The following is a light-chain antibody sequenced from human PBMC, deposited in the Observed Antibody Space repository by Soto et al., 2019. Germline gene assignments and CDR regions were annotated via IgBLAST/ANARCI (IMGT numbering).Light chain of an antibody. CDR1: QSVSNN. CDR2: AVS. V-gene: IGKV3-15*01. CDR3: QQYDYWPRT. Sequence: EIVMTQPPATLSASPGERATLSCRASQSVSNNLAWYQQKPGQAPRLLIHAVSTRATGIPARFSGSGSGTEFTLTISSLQSEDSAAYYCQQYDYWPRTFGQGTKVEI. J-gene: IGKJ1*01.